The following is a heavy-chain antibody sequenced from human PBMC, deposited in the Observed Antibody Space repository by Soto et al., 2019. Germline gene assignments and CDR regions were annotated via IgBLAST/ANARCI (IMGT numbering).Heavy chain of an antibody. Sequence: GGSLRLSCAASGFTFSDNYMTWIRQAPGRGLEWVAYISDSGNIIYYADSAQGRFTVSRDNAKNSLYLQMNSLSAEDTAVYYCARRTRGAGWFDPWGQGTLVTVSS. J-gene: IGHJ5*02. CDR3: ARRTRGAGWFDP. CDR2: ISDSGNII. D-gene: IGHD6-19*01. CDR1: GFTFSDNY. V-gene: IGHV3-11*01.